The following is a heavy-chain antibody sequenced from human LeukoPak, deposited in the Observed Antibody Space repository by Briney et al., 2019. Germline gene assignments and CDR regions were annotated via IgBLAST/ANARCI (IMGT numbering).Heavy chain of an antibody. CDR2: IYYSGST. V-gene: IGHV4-39*01. CDR3: ARRAYSDYGGVSVDP. CDR1: GGSISSGGFY. D-gene: IGHD4-11*01. Sequence: PSETLSLTCTVSGGSISSGGFYWSWIRQHPGKGLEWIGHIYYSGSTYYNPSLKSRVTISVDTSKNQFSLKLSSVTAADTAVYYCARRAYSDYGGVSVDPWGQGTLVTDSS. J-gene: IGHJ5*02.